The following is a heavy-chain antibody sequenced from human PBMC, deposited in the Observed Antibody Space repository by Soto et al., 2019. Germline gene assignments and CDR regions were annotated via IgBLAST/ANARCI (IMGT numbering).Heavy chain of an antibody. Sequence: EVQLLESGGGSVQPGGSLRLSCAASGFSFSSYAMSWVRQAPGKGLEWVSVIIGGGGNTYHADSVKGRFTISRDNSKNTLYLQMNSLRAEDTAVYYCAKYHDYYYLDRYMDVWGKGTTVTVSS. CDR3: AKYHDYYYLDRYMDV. CDR1: GFSFSSYA. CDR2: IIGGGGNT. D-gene: IGHD3-22*01. J-gene: IGHJ6*03. V-gene: IGHV3-23*01.